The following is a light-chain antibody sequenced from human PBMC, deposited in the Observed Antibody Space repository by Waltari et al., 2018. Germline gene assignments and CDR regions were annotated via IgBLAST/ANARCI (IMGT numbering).Light chain of an antibody. Sequence: VLTQSPGTLSLSPGARATLSCRASQSSTKRYFAWYQQKPGQAPRLLIYGASSSAAGIPDRFSGSGSGTEFTLTISRLEAEDSAVYYCQQYGSSIMYTFGQGTKLEIK. J-gene: IGKJ2*01. CDR2: GAS. CDR3: QQYGSSIMYT. CDR1: QSSTKRY. V-gene: IGKV3-20*01.